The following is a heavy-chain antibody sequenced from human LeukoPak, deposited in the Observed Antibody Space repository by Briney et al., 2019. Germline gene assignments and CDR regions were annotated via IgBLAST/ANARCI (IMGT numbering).Heavy chain of an antibody. D-gene: IGHD6-13*01. J-gene: IGHJ3*02. Sequence: ASVKVSCKASGYTFTGYYMHWVRQAPGQGLEWMGWINPNSGGTNYAQKFQGRVTMTRDTSISTAYMELSRLRSDDTAVYYCARVGGSSWYGRDAFDIWGQGTMVTVSS. CDR2: INPNSGGT. CDR1: GYTFTGYY. V-gene: IGHV1-2*02. CDR3: ARVGGSSWYGRDAFDI.